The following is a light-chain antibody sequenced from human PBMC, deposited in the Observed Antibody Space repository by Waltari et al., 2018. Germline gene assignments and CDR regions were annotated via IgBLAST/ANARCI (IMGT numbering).Light chain of an antibody. CDR1: QSVSSSY. J-gene: IGKJ1*01. V-gene: IGKV3-20*01. CDR3: QQYGSSPRT. CDR2: GAS. Sequence: IVLTQSPGTPSLSPGERATLSCRASQSVSSSYLTWYQQKPGQAPRLLIYGASSRATGIPDRFSGSGSGTDFTLTISRLEPEDFAVYYCQQYGSSPRTFGQGTKVEIK.